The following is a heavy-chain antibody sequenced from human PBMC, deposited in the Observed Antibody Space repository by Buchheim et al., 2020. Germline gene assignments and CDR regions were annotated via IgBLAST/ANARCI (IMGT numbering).Heavy chain of an antibody. CDR3: ARQDAKETAGMTTVGYYGMDI. V-gene: IGHV1-46*03. CDR1: GYTFTSYY. J-gene: IGHJ6*02. Sequence: QVQLVQSGAEVKKPGASVKVSCKASGYTFTSYYMHWVRQAPGQGLEWMGIINPSGGSTSYAQKFQGRVTMTRDTSTSTVYMELSSLRSEDTAVYYCARQDAKETAGMTTVGYYGMDIWGQGTT. D-gene: IGHD4-11*01. CDR2: INPSGGST.